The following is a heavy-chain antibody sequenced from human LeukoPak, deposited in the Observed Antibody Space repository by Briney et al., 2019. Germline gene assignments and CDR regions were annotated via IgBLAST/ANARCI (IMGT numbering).Heavy chain of an antibody. J-gene: IGHJ4*02. CDR1: GFSFSDYY. Sequence: GGSLRLSCAASGFSFSDYYMSWIRQAPGKGLEWVSYISSRTSDTNYVDSVKGRFTISRDNAKNSLFLQMNSLRAEDTAVYYCTRVGSSGSVDYWGQGTLVTVSS. CDR2: ISSRTSDT. D-gene: IGHD1-1*01. V-gene: IGHV3-11*06. CDR3: TRVGSSGSVDY.